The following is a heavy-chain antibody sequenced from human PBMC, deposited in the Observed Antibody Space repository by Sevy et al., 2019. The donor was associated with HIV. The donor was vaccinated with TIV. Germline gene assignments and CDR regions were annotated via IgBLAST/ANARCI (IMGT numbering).Heavy chain of an antibody. CDR1: GFTFGDHA. D-gene: IGHD6-19*01. CDR2: INWNSGII. J-gene: IGHJ6*02. V-gene: IGHV3-9*01. CDR3: ARDVSSGNTENSYAYYYGLDV. Sequence: GGSLRLSCVASGFTFGDHAMHWVRQAPGKGLEWVSGINWNSGIIAYANPLKGRFTISSDNVKNSLYLQMNSLRSEDTALYYCARDVSSGNTENSYAYYYGLDVWGQGTTVTVSS.